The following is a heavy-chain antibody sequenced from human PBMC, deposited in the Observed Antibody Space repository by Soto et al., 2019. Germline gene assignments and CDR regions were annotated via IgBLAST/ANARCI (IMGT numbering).Heavy chain of an antibody. V-gene: IGHV4-59*08. J-gene: IGHJ5*02. CDR3: AGLGAYYQSLDP. D-gene: IGHD2-21*01. Sequence: SETLSLTCTLSGGSISSYYWSWIRQPPGKGLEWVGYIYYSGTTSYNPSLKSRVTLSLETSKSQFSLRLSSVTASDTAVYYCAGLGAYYQSLDPWGQGTLVTVSS. CDR2: IYYSGTT. CDR1: GGSISSYY.